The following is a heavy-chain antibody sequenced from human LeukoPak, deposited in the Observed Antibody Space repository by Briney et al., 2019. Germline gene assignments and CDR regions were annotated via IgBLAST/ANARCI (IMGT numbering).Heavy chain of an antibody. V-gene: IGHV1-46*01. CDR2: IKVYGDTT. CDR1: GNTFTSFH. D-gene: IGHD1-1*01. Sequence: ASVKVSCKASGNTFTSFHIHWVRQAPGQGLEYMGIIKVYGDTTIYAQRFQGRITMTRDTSTSTVYMELSSLNSEETAVYYCARESPSTFYFDYWGQGTLVTVSS. J-gene: IGHJ4*02. CDR3: ARESPSTFYFDY.